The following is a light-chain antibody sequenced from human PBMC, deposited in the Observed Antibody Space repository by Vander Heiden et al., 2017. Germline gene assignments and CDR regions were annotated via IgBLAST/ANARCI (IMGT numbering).Light chain of an antibody. CDR3: QQSYRTPLT. Sequence: DIQMTQSPSSLSASVGDRVTITCRASQSISSYLNWYQQTPGKAPKLLIFAASSLQSGVPSRFSGSGSGTDFTLTISSLQPEDFATYYCQQSYRTPLTFGGGTKVEI. V-gene: IGKV1-39*01. CDR2: AAS. J-gene: IGKJ4*01. CDR1: QSISSY.